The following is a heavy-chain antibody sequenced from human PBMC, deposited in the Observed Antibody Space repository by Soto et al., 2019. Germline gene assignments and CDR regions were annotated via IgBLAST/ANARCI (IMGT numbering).Heavy chain of an antibody. J-gene: IGHJ5*01. CDR2: VHISGHS. Sequence: QVHLQASGPGLVAPSGTLSLTCTLSGGSVRAPDWWNWVRQSPDKGLEWIAEVHISGHSNYNPSLMSRLSVSIDSYKDQFYLNLNSVTAADTAIYYCARVRQGCSANNCYFDPWGQGTQVTISS. V-gene: IGHV4-4*02. CDR1: GGSVRAPDW. D-gene: IGHD1-1*01. CDR3: ARVRQGCSANNCYFDP.